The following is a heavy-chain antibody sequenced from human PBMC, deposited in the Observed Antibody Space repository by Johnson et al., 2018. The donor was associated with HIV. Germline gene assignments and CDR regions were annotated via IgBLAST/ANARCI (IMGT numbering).Heavy chain of an antibody. Sequence: QVQLVESGGGVVQPGGSLKLSCAASGFTFSGSAMHWVRQASGKGLEWVAVIWSDGNRKYYVDSVKARFTISRDNSKNTLYLQMNSLRAEDTAVYYCAKDREGGYSHGYGAFDIWGQGTMVTVSS. CDR2: IWSDGNRK. D-gene: IGHD5-18*01. CDR3: AKDREGGYSHGYGAFDI. J-gene: IGHJ3*02. CDR1: GFTFSGSA. V-gene: IGHV3-33*06.